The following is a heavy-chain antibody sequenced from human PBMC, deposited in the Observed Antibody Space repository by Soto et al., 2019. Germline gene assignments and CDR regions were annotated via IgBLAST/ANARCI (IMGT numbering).Heavy chain of an antibody. CDR2: ISGSGGST. V-gene: IGHV3-23*01. J-gene: IGHJ4*02. Sequence: WGCPRLPFAASWFNLINHALSRVPQAPGKGLEWVSAISGSGGSTYYADSVKGRFTISRDNSKNTAYLLMNSLKTEDTAVYYCTTTMVRGVNDYWGQGTLVTVSS. D-gene: IGHD3-10*01. CDR3: TTTMVRGVNDY. CDR1: WFNLINHA.